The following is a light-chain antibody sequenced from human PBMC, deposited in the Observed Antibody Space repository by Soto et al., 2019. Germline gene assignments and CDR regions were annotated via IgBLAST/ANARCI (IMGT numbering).Light chain of an antibody. V-gene: IGKV1-5*01. CDR1: QSISSW. J-gene: IGKJ1*01. Sequence: DVQMTQSPSTLSASVGDRVTITCRASQSISSWLASYQQKPGKVPTLLIYDASSLESGVPSRFSGSGSGTEFTLTISSLHPDDFATYYCQQYNSYPWTFGQGTKV. CDR3: QQYNSYPWT. CDR2: DAS.